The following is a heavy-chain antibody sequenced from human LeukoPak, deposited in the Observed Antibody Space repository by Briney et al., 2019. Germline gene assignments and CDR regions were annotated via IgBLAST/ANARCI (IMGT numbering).Heavy chain of an antibody. CDR1: GGXINSYY. D-gene: IGHD5-12*01. V-gene: IGHV4-59*08. CDR2: ISYSGST. Sequence: SETLSLTCTVSGGXINSYYCSWIRQPPGKGLEWIGYISYSGSTNFNPSLRSRVTISVDTSKNYFSLKLSSVTAADTAVYYCARHGGRGYSGYDMEYFQHWGQGTLVTVSS. J-gene: IGHJ1*01. CDR3: ARHGGRGYSGYDMEYFQH.